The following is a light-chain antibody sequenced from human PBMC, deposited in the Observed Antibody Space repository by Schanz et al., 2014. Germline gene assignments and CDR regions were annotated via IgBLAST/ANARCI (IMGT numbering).Light chain of an antibody. J-gene: IGLJ2*01. CDR1: SSDVGSYNL. Sequence: QSALTQPASVSGSPGQSITISCTGTSSDVGSYNLVSWYQQHPGKAPKLMIYEGSKRPSGVSNRISGSKSGNTASLTISGVQAEDEADYYCSSYTSSSTFHVVFGGGTKLTVL. CDR3: SSYTSSSTFHVV. V-gene: IGLV2-14*02. CDR2: EGS.